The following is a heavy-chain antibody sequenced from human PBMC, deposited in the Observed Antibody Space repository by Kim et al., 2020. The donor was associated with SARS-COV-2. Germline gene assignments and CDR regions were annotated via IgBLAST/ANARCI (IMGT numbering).Heavy chain of an antibody. CDR2: INHSGST. Sequence: SETLSLTCAVYGGSFSGYYWSWIRQPPGKGLEWIGEINHSGSTNYNPSLKSRVTISVDTSKNQFSLKLSSVTAADTAVYYCARGRYSSGWYGLSYWFDP. CDR3: ARGRYSSGWYGLSYWFDP. V-gene: IGHV4-34*01. D-gene: IGHD6-19*01. J-gene: IGHJ5*02. CDR1: GGSFSGYY.